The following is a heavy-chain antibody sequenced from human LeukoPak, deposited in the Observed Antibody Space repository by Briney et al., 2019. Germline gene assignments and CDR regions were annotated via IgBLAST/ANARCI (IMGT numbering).Heavy chain of an antibody. Sequence: ETLSLTCAVYGGSFSGYYWSWVRQAPGKGLEWVGRIKSKTDSATRDFAAPVKGRFTISRDDSKNTLFLQMNSLKTEDTGVYFCTAGYGNSDFDYWGQGTLVTVSS. D-gene: IGHD5-18*01. V-gene: IGHV3-15*01. CDR1: GGSFSGYY. CDR2: IKSKTDSATR. J-gene: IGHJ4*02. CDR3: TAGYGNSDFDY.